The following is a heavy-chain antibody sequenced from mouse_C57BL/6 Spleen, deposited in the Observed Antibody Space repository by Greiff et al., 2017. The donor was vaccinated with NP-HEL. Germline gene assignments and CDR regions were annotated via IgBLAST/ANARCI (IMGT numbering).Heavy chain of an antibody. CDR3: ARPYYGSSYDYFDY. CDR2: IYPGDGDT. V-gene: IGHV1-82*01. J-gene: IGHJ2*01. CDR1: GYAFSSSW. D-gene: IGHD1-1*01. Sequence: QLKQSGPELVKPGASVKISCKASGYAFSSSWMNWVKQRPGKGLEWIGRIYPGDGDTNYNGKFKGKATLTADKSSSTAYMQLSSLTSEDSAVYFCARPYYGSSYDYFDYWGQGTTLTVSS.